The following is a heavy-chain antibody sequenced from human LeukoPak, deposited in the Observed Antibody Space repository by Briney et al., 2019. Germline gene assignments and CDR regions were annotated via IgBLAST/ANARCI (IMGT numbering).Heavy chain of an antibody. D-gene: IGHD6-13*01. Sequence: PGRSLRLSCAASGFTFDDYAMHWVRQAPGKGLEWVSGISWNSGSIGYADSVKGRFTISRDNAKNSLYLQMNSLRAEDTAVYYCATDPGIAAAGGYWGQGTLVTVSS. J-gene: IGHJ4*02. CDR1: GFTFDDYA. CDR3: ATDPGIAAAGGY. CDR2: ISWNSGSI. V-gene: IGHV3-9*01.